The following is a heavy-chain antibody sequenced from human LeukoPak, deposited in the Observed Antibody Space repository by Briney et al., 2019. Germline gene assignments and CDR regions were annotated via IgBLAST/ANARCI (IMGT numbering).Heavy chain of an antibody. V-gene: IGHV2-5*01. J-gene: IGHJ5*02. D-gene: IGHD6-13*01. CDR1: GFSLSTSGVG. CDR3: AHRPTQNHISWYPNWFDP. Sequence: SGPTLVKPTQTLTLTCTFSGFSLSTSGVGVGWIRQPPGKALEWLVVIFWNDAKLYSPSLKNRLTITNDTSKNHVVLTMTNMDPVDTATYFCAHRPTQNHISWYPNWFDPWGQGTLVTVSS. CDR2: IFWNDAK.